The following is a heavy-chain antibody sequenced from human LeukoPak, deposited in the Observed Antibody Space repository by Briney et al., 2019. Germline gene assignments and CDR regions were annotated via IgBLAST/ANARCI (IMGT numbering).Heavy chain of an antibody. CDR2: IWYGESNK. V-gene: IGHV3-30*18. CDR1: GFAFSNYG. J-gene: IGHJ3*02. Sequence: GRSLRLSCAASGFAFSNYGMNWVRQAPGKGLEWVAVIWYGESNKYYADSVKGRFTISRDNSKNTLYLQMNSLRAEDTAVYYCAEGATSCSSTSCPDTFDIWGQGTMVTVSS. CDR3: AEGATSCSSTSCPDTFDI. D-gene: IGHD2-2*01.